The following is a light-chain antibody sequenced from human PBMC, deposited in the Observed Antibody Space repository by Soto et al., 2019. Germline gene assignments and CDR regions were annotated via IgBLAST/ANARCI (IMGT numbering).Light chain of an antibody. CDR1: SSDVGSYNL. J-gene: IGLJ1*01. CDR2: EVS. Sequence: QSVLTQAASGSGSPGQSITISCTGTSSDVGSYNLVSWYQQHPGKAPKLMIYEVSKRPSGVSNRFSGSKSGNTASLTISGLQAEDEADYYCCSYAGSSTPLVFGTGTKVTVL. V-gene: IGLV2-23*02. CDR3: CSYAGSSTPLV.